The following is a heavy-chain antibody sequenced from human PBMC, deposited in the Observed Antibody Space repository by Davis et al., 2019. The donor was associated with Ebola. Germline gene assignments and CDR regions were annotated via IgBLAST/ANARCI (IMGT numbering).Heavy chain of an antibody. D-gene: IGHD3-3*01. J-gene: IGHJ4*02. Sequence: SVKVSCKASGGTFSSYAISWVRQAPGQGLEWMGGIIPIFGTANYAQKFQGRVTITADKSTSTAYMELSSLRAEDTAVYYCAGESLGGIWSGYFGYWGQGTLVTVSS. CDR2: IIPIFGTA. CDR3: AGESLGGIWSGYFGY. V-gene: IGHV1-69*06. CDR1: GGTFSSYA.